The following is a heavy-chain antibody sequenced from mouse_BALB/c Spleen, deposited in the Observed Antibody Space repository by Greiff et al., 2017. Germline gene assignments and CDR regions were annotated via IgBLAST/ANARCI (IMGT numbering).Heavy chain of an antibody. CDR1: GFTFSSFG. D-gene: IGHD2-14*01. V-gene: IGHV5-17*02. CDR3: ARRDYRYDGAWFAY. CDR2: ISSGSSTI. Sequence: DVQLVESGGGLVQPGGSRKLSCAASGFTFSSFGMHWVRQAPEKGLEWVAYISSGSSTIYYADTVKGRFTISRDNPKNTLFLQMTSLRSEDTAMYYCARRDYRYDGAWFAYWGQGTLVTVSA. J-gene: IGHJ3*01.